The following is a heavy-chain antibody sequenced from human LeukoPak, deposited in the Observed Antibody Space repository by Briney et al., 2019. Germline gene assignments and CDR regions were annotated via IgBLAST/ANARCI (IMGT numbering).Heavy chain of an antibody. D-gene: IGHD3-22*01. CDR3: ARTNAYYYDSSGYPLFDY. J-gene: IGHJ4*02. V-gene: IGHV4-59*01. Sequence: SETLSLTCTVSGGSISSYYWSWIRQPPGKGLEWIGYIYYSGSTNYNPSLKSRVTISVDPSKNQFSLKLSSVTAADTAVYYCARTNAYYYDSSGYPLFDYWGQGTLVTVSS. CDR2: IYYSGST. CDR1: GGSISSYY.